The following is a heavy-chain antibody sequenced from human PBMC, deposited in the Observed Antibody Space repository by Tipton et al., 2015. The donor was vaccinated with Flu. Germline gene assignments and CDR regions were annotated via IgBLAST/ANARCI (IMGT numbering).Heavy chain of an antibody. CDR3: ARGGLAPGNY. Sequence: SLRLSCAASRFIFSDYWMLWVRQAPGKGLEWVANIKQDGSEKYYVNSVKGRFTIFRDNARNSLYLQMNGLRAEDTAVYYCARGGLAPGNYWGQGTLVTVSS. D-gene: IGHD3-3*02. V-gene: IGHV3-7*01. CDR2: IKQDGSEK. J-gene: IGHJ4*02. CDR1: RFIFSDYW.